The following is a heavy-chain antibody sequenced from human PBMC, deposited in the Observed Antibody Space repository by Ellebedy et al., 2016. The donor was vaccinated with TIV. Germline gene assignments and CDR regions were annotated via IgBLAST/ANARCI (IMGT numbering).Heavy chain of an antibody. J-gene: IGHJ4*02. CDR1: GFTFSAYA. CDR3: ARGGLVMTTVTTRPVDW. Sequence: GESLKISCAASGFTFSAYAMHWVRQAPGKGLDWLAILSYDGGSKYYADSVKGRFTISRDNSNNTLYLKMNSLRTEDTAVYYCARGGLVMTTVTTRPVDWWGQGTLVTVSS. D-gene: IGHD4-11*01. V-gene: IGHV3-30-3*01. CDR2: LSYDGGSK.